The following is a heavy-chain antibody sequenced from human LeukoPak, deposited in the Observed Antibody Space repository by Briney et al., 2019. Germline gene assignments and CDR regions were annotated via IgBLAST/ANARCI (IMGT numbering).Heavy chain of an antibody. CDR3: ARGSGSARNYYDSSGYPIGYYYYMDV. Sequence: SETLSLTCTVSGGSISSSSYYWGWIRQPPGKGLEWIGSIYYSGSTYYNPSLKSRVTISVDTSKNQFSLKLSSVTAADTAVYYCARGSGSARNYYDSSGYPIGYYYYMDVWGKGTTVTVSS. CDR1: GGSISSSSYY. J-gene: IGHJ6*03. CDR2: IYYSGST. D-gene: IGHD3-22*01. V-gene: IGHV4-39*01.